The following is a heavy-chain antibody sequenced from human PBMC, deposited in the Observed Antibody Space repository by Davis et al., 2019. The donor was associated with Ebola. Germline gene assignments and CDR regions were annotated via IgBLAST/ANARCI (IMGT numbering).Heavy chain of an antibody. V-gene: IGHV3-23*01. CDR2: VSGSGGST. J-gene: IGHJ3*02. CDR1: GFTFSSYA. Sequence: GESLKISCAASGFTFSSYAMSWVRQAPGKGLEWVSAVSGSGGSTYYADSVKGRFTISRDNSKNTLYLQMNSLRAEDTAVYYCARGGWLLDNDAFDIWGQGTLVTVSS. D-gene: IGHD3-9*01. CDR3: ARGGWLLDNDAFDI.